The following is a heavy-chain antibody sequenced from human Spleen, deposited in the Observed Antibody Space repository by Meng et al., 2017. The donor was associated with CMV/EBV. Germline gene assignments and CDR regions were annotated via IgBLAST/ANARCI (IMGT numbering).Heavy chain of an antibody. CDR2: IINTGTKT. V-gene: IGHV3-11*01. CDR3: ARHRGYCSSTSCYWGNWFDP. J-gene: IGHJ5*02. D-gene: IGHD2-2*01. Sequence: GESLKISCAASGFTFSDYYMTWVRQAPGKGLEWVSYIINTGTKTYYAESVKGRFAISRDNAKNALYLQMNGLRAEDTAVYYCARHRGYCSSTSCYWGNWFDPWGQGTLVTVSS. CDR1: GFTFSDYY.